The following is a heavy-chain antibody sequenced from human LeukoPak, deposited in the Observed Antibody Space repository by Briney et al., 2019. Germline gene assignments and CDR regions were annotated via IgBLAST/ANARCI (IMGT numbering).Heavy chain of an antibody. V-gene: IGHV3-66*02. CDR1: GFTVSSNY. D-gene: IGHD3-10*01. CDR2: IYSGGST. CDR3: ARDRTMVRGVIAGYYYGMDV. Sequence: GGSLRLSCAASGFTVSSNYMSWVRQAPGKGLEWVSVIYSGGSTYYADSVKGRFTISRDNSENTLYLQMNSLRAEDTAVYYCARDRTMVRGVIAGYYYGMDVWGQGTTVTVSS. J-gene: IGHJ6*02.